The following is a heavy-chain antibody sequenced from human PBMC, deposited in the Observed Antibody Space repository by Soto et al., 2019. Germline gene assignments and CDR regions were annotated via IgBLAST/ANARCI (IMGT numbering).Heavy chain of an antibody. CDR3: ARSMYKDIVVVTAAPNWFDP. CDR2: ISSSSSYT. V-gene: IGHV3-11*06. CDR1: GFTFSDYY. D-gene: IGHD2-2*01. Sequence: PGGSLRLSCAASGFTFSDYYMSWIRQAPGKGLEWVSYISSSSSYTNYADSVKRRFTISRDNAKNSLYLQMNSLRAEDTAVYYCARSMYKDIVVVTAAPNWFDPWGQGTLVTVSS. J-gene: IGHJ5*02.